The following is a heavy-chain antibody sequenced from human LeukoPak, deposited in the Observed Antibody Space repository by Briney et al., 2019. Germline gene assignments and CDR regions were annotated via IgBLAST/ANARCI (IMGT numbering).Heavy chain of an antibody. CDR2: INGGGDST. J-gene: IGHJ3*02. CDR1: GFTFSTYA. CDR3: AKDTGRPTDAITMEDNAFDI. Sequence: GGSLRLSCAASGFTFSTYAMSWVRQAPGKGLEWVSAINGGGDSTFYADSVKGRFTISRDNAKNSLYLQMDSLRAEDTALYYCAKDTGRPTDAITMEDNAFDIWGQGTMVTVSS. D-gene: IGHD3-3*01. V-gene: IGHV3-23*01.